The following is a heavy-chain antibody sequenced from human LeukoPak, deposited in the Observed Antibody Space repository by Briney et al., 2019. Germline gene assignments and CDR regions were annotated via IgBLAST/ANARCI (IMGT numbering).Heavy chain of an antibody. Sequence: GGSLRLSCGASGFTFSSYWMNWVRQAPGEGLVWVSRMNSDGSSTSYADSVKGRFTISRDNAKKTLYLQMNSLRAEDTAVYYCAKAPVTTCSGAYCYPFDYWGQGTLVTVSS. V-gene: IGHV3-74*01. D-gene: IGHD2-15*01. CDR2: MNSDGSST. J-gene: IGHJ4*02. CDR1: GFTFSSYW. CDR3: AKAPVTTCSGAYCYPFDY.